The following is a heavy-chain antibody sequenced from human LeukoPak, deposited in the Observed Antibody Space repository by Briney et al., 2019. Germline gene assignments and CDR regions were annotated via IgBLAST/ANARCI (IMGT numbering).Heavy chain of an antibody. V-gene: IGHV1-8*01. CDR3: ARGGAMVRGVITPYYYYYMDV. CDR1: GYTFTSYD. CDR2: MNPNSGNT. Sequence: ASVKVSCKASGYTFTSYDINWVRQATGQGLEWVGWMNPNSGNTGYAQKFQGRVTMTRNTSISTAYMELSSLTSEDTAVYYCARGGAMVRGVITPYYYYYMDVWGKGTTVTISS. D-gene: IGHD3-10*01. J-gene: IGHJ6*03.